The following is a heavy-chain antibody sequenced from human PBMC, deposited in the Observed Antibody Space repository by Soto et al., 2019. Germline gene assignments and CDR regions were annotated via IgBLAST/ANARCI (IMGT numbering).Heavy chain of an antibody. J-gene: IGHJ4*02. CDR3: ARLRASSWYMGGYLDY. CDR2: IVTGSSYT. D-gene: IGHD6-13*01. Sequence: GGSLRLSCAASGFTFSDYYMTWVRQAPGKGLEWLSYIVTGSSYTNYADSVKGRFTISRDNAKNSLYLEMNSLRVEDTAVYYCARLRASSWYMGGYLDYWGQGTLVTVSS. V-gene: IGHV3-11*06. CDR1: GFTFSDYY.